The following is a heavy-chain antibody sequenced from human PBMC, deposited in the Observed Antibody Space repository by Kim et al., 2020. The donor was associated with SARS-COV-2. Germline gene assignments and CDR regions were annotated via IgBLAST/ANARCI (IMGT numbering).Heavy chain of an antibody. CDR1: GFTFSSYA. J-gene: IGHJ4*02. CDR2: IYSGGSST. Sequence: GGSLRLSCAASGFTFSSYAMSWVRQAPGKGLEWVSVIYSGGSSTYYADSVKGRFTISRDNSKNTLYLQMNSLRAEDTAVYYCAKGSDYGDYWGQGTLVTVSS. CDR3: AKGSDYGDY. V-gene: IGHV3-23*03.